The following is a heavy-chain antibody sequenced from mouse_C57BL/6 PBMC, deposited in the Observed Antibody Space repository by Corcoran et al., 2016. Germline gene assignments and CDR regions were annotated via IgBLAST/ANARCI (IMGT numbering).Heavy chain of an antibody. D-gene: IGHD1-1*01. CDR2: INPNNGDT. CDR3: ARSLYYYGSRGYWYFDV. J-gene: IGHJ1*03. CDR1: GYTFTDYY. Sequence: EVQLQQSGPELVKPGASVKISCKASGYTFTDYYMNWVKQSHGKSLEWIGDINPNNGDTNYNGKFKGKATLTADKSSSTAYMQLSSLTSEDSAVYFCARSLYYYGSRGYWYFDVWGTGTTVTVSS. V-gene: IGHV1-26*01.